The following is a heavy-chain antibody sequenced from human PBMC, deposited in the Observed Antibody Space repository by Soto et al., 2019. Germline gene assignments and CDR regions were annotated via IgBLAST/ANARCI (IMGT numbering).Heavy chain of an antibody. CDR2: ISCDGSNK. CDR1: GFIFSSYG. D-gene: IGHD3-22*01. J-gene: IGHJ4*02. Sequence: QVQLVESGGGVVQPGRSLRLSCAASGFIFSSYGMHWVRQAPGKGLEWVAVISCDGSNKNYADSVKGRFTISRDNSKNTLSLQMNSMRAEDTAVYYCATELAYYHGSGAYFCYLDYWGQGTLVTVSS. CDR3: ATELAYYHGSGAYFCYLDY. V-gene: IGHV3-30*03.